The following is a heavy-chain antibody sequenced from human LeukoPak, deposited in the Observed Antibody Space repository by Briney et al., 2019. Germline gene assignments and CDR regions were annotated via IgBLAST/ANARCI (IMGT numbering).Heavy chain of an antibody. Sequence: GSLRLSCAVSGLHFIDAWVSWVRQAPGKGLEWIGSIYYSGSTYNNPSLKSRVTISVDTSKNQFSLKLSSVTAADTAVYYCARLVVGTTDYWGQGTLVTVSS. CDR1: GLHFIDAW. CDR2: IYYSGST. V-gene: IGHV4-38-2*01. CDR3: ARLVVGTTDY. D-gene: IGHD1-26*01. J-gene: IGHJ4*02.